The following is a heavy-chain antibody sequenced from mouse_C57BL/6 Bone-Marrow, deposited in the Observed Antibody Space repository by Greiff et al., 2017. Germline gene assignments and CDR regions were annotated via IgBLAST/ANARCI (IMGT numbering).Heavy chain of an antibody. V-gene: IGHV1-50*01. CDR3: ARKEEGGSSYSDY. CDR1: GYTFTSYW. J-gene: IGHJ2*01. D-gene: IGHD1-1*01. Sequence: QVQLQQPGAELVKPGASVKLSCKASGYTFTSYWMQWVKQRPGQGLEWIGEIDPADSYTNYNQKFKGKATLTVDTSSSTAYMQLSSLTSEDSAVYYCARKEEGGSSYSDYWGQGTTLTVSS. CDR2: IDPADSYT.